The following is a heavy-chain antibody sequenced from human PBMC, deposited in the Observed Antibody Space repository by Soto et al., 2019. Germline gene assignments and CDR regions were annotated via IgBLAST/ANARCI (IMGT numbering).Heavy chain of an antibody. CDR1: GFTFSNYG. CDR3: AKDRRPHEYCSGGSCYNGFAY. D-gene: IGHD2-15*01. J-gene: IGHJ4*02. CDR2: ISYDGNNK. V-gene: IGHV3-30*18. Sequence: LSCAASGFTFSNYGMHWVRQTPGKGLEWVAVISYDGNNKYYADSVKGRFTISRDKSKNRLYLQMNSLRTEDTAVYYCAKDRRPHEYCSGGSCYNGFAYWGQGARVTVSS.